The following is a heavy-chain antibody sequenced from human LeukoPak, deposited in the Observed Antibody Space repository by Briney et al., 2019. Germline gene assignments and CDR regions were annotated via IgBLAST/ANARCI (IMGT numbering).Heavy chain of an antibody. CDR3: ARGSGYYYD. V-gene: IGHV4-59*11. CDR2: IYYGGST. J-gene: IGHJ4*02. Sequence: SETLSLTCTVSGGSISSHYWSWIRQPPGKGLEWIGYIYYGGSTNYNPSLKSRVTISVDTSKNQFSLKLSSVTAADTAVYYCARGSGYYYDWGQGTLVTVSS. D-gene: IGHD3-22*01. CDR1: GGSISSHY.